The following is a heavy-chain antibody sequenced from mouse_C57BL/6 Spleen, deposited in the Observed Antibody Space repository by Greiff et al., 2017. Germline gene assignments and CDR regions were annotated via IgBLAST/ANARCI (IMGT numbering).Heavy chain of an antibody. CDR3: ARDYSNYFDY. Sequence: QVQLQQPGAELVKPGASVKLSCKASGYTFTSYWMHWVKQRPGQGLEWIGMIHPNSGSTNYNEKFKSKATLTVDKSSSTAYMQLSSLTSEDCAVYYCARDYSNYFDYWGQGTTLTVSS. D-gene: IGHD2-5*01. V-gene: IGHV1-64*01. CDR1: GYTFTSYW. J-gene: IGHJ2*01. CDR2: IHPNSGST.